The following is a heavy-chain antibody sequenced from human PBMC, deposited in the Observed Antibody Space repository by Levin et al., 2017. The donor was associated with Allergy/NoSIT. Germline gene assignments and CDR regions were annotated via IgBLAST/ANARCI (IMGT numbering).Heavy chain of an antibody. V-gene: IGHV3-30*03. D-gene: IGHD6-13*01. CDR3: VRVGGIWYSSSWYGSDAFDI. J-gene: IGHJ3*02. Sequence: GGSLRLSCAASGFTFSSYGMHWVRQAPGKGLEWVAVISYDGSNKYYADSVKGRFTISRDNSKNTLYLQMNSLRAEDTAVYYCVRVGGIWYSSSWYGSDAFDIWGQGTMVTVSS. CDR1: GFTFSSYG. CDR2: ISYDGSNK.